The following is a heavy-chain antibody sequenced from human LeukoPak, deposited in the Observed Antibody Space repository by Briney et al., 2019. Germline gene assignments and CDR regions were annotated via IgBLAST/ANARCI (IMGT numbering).Heavy chain of an antibody. CDR3: ARGKAFEYSSSLPDY. D-gene: IGHD6-6*01. CDR1: GGSFSGYY. J-gene: IGHJ4*02. CDR2: INHSGST. Sequence: SETLSLTCAVYGGSFSGYYWSWIRQPPGKGLEWIGEINHSGSTNYNPSLKSRVTISVDTSKSQFSLRLSSVTAADTAVYYCARGKAFEYSSSLPDYWGQGTLVTVSS. V-gene: IGHV4-34*01.